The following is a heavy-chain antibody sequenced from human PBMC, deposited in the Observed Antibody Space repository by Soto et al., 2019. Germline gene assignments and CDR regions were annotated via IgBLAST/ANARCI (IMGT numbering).Heavy chain of an antibody. J-gene: IGHJ6*02. CDR2: IYPGDSDT. V-gene: IGHV5-51*01. D-gene: IGHD5-12*01. CDR1: GYSFTSYW. Sequence: GESLKISCKGSGYSFTSYWIGWVRQMPGKGLEWMGIIYPGDSDTRYSPSFQGQVTISADKSLSTAYLQWSSLKASDTAMYYCAMPGLSKRDGYNYYYYYGMDVWGQGTTVTGSS. CDR3: AMPGLSKRDGYNYYYYYGMDV.